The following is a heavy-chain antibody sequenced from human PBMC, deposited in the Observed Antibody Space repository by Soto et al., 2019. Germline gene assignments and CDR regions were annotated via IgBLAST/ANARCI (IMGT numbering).Heavy chain of an antibody. CDR3: ARDQGYYYGSGSYSGYYYGMDV. CDR1: GGSISSGDYC. CDR2: IYYSGST. J-gene: IGHJ6*02. V-gene: IGHV4-30-4*01. D-gene: IGHD3-10*01. Sequence: SETLSLTCTVSGGSISSGDYCWSWIRQPPGKGLEWIGYIYYSGSTYYNPSLKSRVTISVDTSKNQFSLKLSSVTAADTAVYYCARDQGYYYGSGSYSGYYYGMDVWVQGTTVTVSS.